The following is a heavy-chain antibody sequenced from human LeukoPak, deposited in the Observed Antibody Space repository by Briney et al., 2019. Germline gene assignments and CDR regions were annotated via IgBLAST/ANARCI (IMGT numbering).Heavy chain of an antibody. CDR1: GYSFTNYA. V-gene: IGHV7-4-1*02. J-gene: IGHJ4*02. CDR3: ARNNADGEGRFSY. D-gene: IGHD3-10*01. Sequence: GASVKVSCKASGYSFTNYAMNWVRQAPGQGLEWMGWINTNTGNPTYAQGFTGRFVFSLNTSVSTAYLQISSLKAEDTAVYYCARNNADGEGRFSYWGQGTLVTVSS. CDR2: INTNTGNP.